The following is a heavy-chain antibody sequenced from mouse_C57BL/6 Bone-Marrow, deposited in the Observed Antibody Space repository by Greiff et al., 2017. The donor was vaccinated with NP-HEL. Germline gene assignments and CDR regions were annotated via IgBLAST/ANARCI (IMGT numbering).Heavy chain of an antibody. V-gene: IGHV1-26*01. D-gene: IGHD2-5*01. CDR2: INPNNGGT. CDR1: GYTFTDYY. J-gene: IGHJ4*01. Sequence: VQLKHSGPELVKPGASVKISCKASGYTFTDYYMNWVKQSHGKSLEWIGDINPNNGGTSYNQKFKGKATLTVDKSSSTAYMELRSLTSEDSAVYYCARDSNYEGNYAMDYWGQGTSVTVSS. CDR3: ARDSNYEGNYAMDY.